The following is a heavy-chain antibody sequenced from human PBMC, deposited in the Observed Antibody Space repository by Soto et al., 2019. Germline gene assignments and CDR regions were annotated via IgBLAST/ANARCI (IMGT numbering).Heavy chain of an antibody. Sequence: PGGSLRLSCAASGFPFSSYDMHWVRQAPGKGLEWVAVISYDGSNKYYADSVKGRFTISRDNSKNTLYLQMNSLRAEDTAVYYCAKDLGAVAPYNYYYYGMDVWGQGTTVTVSS. CDR2: ISYDGSNK. V-gene: IGHV3-30*18. J-gene: IGHJ6*02. D-gene: IGHD6-19*01. CDR1: GFPFSSYD. CDR3: AKDLGAVAPYNYYYYGMDV.